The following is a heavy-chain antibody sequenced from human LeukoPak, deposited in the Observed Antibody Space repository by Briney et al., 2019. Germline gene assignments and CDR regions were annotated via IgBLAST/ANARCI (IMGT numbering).Heavy chain of an antibody. CDR2: IYYSGST. CDR3: ARHGDNSLVYFDY. D-gene: IGHD4-23*01. V-gene: IGHV4-59*11. CDR1: GGSISSHY. Sequence: SETLSLTCTVSGGSISSHYWSWIRQPPGKGLDWIGYIYYSGSTNYNPSLKSRLTISIDTSKNQFSLKLSSVTAADTAVYYCARHGDNSLVYFDYWGQGTLVTVSS. J-gene: IGHJ4*02.